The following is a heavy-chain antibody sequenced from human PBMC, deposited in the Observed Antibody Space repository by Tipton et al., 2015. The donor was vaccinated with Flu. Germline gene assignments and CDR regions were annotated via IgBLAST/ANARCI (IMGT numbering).Heavy chain of an antibody. Sequence: RSLRLSCVASGFTFDDYAMHWVRQVPGKGLEWVSGITWNSDTRVYGDSVKGRFTISRDNAKNSLYLQMNSLSSEDTALYYCAKGLSVRAKGTFDICGQGTMVTVSS. CDR1: GFTFDDYA. D-gene: IGHD2/OR15-2a*01. CDR2: ITWNSDTR. J-gene: IGHJ3*02. V-gene: IGHV3-9*01. CDR3: AKGLSVRAKGTFDI.